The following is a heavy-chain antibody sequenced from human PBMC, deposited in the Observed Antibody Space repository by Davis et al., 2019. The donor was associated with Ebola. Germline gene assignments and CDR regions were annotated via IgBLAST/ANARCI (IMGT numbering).Heavy chain of an antibody. V-gene: IGHV3-30*03. D-gene: IGHD6-13*01. J-gene: IGHJ4*02. CDR2: ISYDGSNK. CDR3: ARDHSSSCFDY. CDR1: GFTFSSYG. Sequence: GESLKISCAASGFTFSSYGMHWVRQAPGKGLEWVAVISYDGSNKYYADSVKGRFTISRDNSKNTLYLQMNSLRAEDTAVYYCARDHSSSCFDYWGQGTLVTVSS.